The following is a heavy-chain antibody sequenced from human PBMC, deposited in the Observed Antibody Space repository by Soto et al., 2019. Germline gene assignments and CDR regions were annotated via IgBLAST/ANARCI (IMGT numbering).Heavy chain of an antibody. D-gene: IGHD3-10*01. Sequence: PGGSLRLSCAASGFTFSSYAMSWVRQAPGKGLEWVSAISGSGGSTYYADSVKGRFTISRDNSKNTLYLQMNSLRAEDTAVYYCAKDQTMVLSVLGIDVWGKGTTVTVSS. CDR3: AKDQTMVLSVLGIDV. CDR2: ISGSGGST. V-gene: IGHV3-23*01. CDR1: GFTFSSYA. J-gene: IGHJ6*04.